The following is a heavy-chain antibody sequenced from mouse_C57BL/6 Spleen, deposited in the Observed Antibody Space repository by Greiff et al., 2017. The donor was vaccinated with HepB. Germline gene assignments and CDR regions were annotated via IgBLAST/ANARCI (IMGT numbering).Heavy chain of an antibody. Sequence: QVQLKESGPELVKPGASVKISCKASGYAFSSSWMNWVKQRPGKGLEWIGRIYPGDGDTNYNGKFKGKATLTADKSSSTAYMQLSSLTSDDSAVYFCARYDPFAYWGQGTLVTVSA. CDR1: GYAFSSSW. CDR2: IYPGDGDT. CDR3: ARYDPFAY. D-gene: IGHD2-3*01. V-gene: IGHV1-82*01. J-gene: IGHJ3*01.